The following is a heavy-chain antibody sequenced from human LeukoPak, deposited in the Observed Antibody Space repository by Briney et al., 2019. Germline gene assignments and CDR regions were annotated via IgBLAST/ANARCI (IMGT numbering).Heavy chain of an antibody. Sequence: ASVKVSCKASGGTFSSYAISWVRQAPGQGLEWMGRIIPILGIANYAQKFQGRVTITADKSTSTAYMELSSLRSEDTAVYYCARDREKDDFWSGNYYYYGMDVWGQGTTVTVSS. D-gene: IGHD3-3*01. CDR2: IIPILGIA. J-gene: IGHJ6*02. CDR3: ARDREKDDFWSGNYYYYGMDV. CDR1: GGTFSSYA. V-gene: IGHV1-69*04.